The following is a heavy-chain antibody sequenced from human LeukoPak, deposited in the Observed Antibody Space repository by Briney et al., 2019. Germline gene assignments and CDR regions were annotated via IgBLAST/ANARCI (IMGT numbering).Heavy chain of an antibody. J-gene: IGHJ4*02. Sequence: SETLSLTCTVSGGSISSYYWSWIRQPPGKGLEWLGYIYYSGSTNYNPSLKSRVTISVDTSKNQFSLKLSSVTAADTAVYYCARDSMGRAFLDYWGQGTLVTVSS. CDR1: GGSISSYY. D-gene: IGHD5-24*01. V-gene: IGHV4-59*01. CDR2: IYYSGST. CDR3: ARDSMGRAFLDY.